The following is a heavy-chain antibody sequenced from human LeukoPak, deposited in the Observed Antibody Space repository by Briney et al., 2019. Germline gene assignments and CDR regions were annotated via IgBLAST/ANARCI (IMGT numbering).Heavy chain of an antibody. CDR1: GFTFSDCA. V-gene: IGHV3-69-1*01. CDR2: TAPV. CDR3: AKDMGYDSSGYPDY. D-gene: IGHD3-22*01. J-gene: IGHJ4*02. Sequence: GGSLRLSCAASGFTFSDCAMTWVRQAPGKGLEWVSSTAPVHYADSVKGRFTISRDNAKNSLYLQMNSLRAEDTALYYCAKDMGYDSSGYPDYWGQGTLVTVSS.